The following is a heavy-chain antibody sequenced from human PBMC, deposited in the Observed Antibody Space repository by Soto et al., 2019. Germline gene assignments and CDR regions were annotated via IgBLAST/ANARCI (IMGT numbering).Heavy chain of an antibody. CDR1: GFSLSTSGMC. Sequence: SGPTLVNPTQTLTLTCTFSGFSLSTSGMCMSWIRQPPGKALEWLALIDWDDDKYYSTSLKTKLTISNDTSKNQVILTMTTMDPVDKATCYCAGIGYYYCYGMDVWGQGTTVTVSS. J-gene: IGHJ6*02. V-gene: IGHV2-70*01. CDR3: AGIGYYYCYGMDV. CDR2: IDWDDDK.